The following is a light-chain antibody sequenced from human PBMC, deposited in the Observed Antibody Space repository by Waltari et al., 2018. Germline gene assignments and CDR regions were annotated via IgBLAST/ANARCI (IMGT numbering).Light chain of an antibody. V-gene: IGKV3-20*01. Sequence: EIVLTQSPGTLSLSPGERAALSCRASLSLSSTYLAWYQQKPGQAPRLVIYGASSRATGIPDRFSGSGSRTDFTLTISRLGPEDFAVYYCQQYDRSPYTFGHGTKLESK. CDR2: GAS. J-gene: IGKJ2*01. CDR1: LSLSSTY. CDR3: QQYDRSPYT.